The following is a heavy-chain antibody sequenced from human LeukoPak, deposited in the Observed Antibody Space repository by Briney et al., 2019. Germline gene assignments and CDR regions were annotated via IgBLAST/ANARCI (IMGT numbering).Heavy chain of an antibody. CDR3: ATHGIRSMSLDL. CDR2: IYLIDSDT. CDR1: GYLFSNYW. Sequence: PGESLKISCQGSGYLFSNYWIGWVRQMPGKGLEWLGIIYLIDSDTRYSPSFQGQVTISADKSISTAYLQWSSLKASDTGMYYCATHGIRSMSLDLWGQGILVTVSS. D-gene: IGHD1-14*01. V-gene: IGHV5-51*01. J-gene: IGHJ5*02.